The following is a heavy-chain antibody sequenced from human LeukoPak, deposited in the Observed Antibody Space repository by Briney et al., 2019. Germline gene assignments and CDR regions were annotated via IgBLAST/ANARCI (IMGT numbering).Heavy chain of an antibody. CDR1: GGTFSSYA. D-gene: IGHD3-10*01. CDR2: IIPIFGTA. J-gene: IGHJ4*02. V-gene: IGHV1-69*13. CDR3: ARGWFSQYLFHYFDY. Sequence: GASVKVSCKASGGTFSSYAISWVRQAPGQGLEWMGGIIPIFGTANYAQKFQGRVTITADESTSTAYMELSSLRSEDTAVYYCARGWFSQYLFHYFDYWGQGTLVTVSS.